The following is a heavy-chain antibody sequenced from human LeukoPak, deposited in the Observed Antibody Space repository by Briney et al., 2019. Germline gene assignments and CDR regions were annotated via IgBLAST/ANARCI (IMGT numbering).Heavy chain of an antibody. CDR2: VYDRGTT. Sequence: SETLSLTCTVSGGSVSRSYWNWIRQPPGKGLEWIGYVYDRGTTNYNPSLKSRATMSVDTSMNQFSLKVRSVTAADTAVYYSATGVDLAKMRIWGQGTLVTVSS. V-gene: IGHV4-59*02. J-gene: IGHJ4*02. CDR3: ATGVDLAKMRI. CDR1: GGSVSRSY. D-gene: IGHD5-12*01.